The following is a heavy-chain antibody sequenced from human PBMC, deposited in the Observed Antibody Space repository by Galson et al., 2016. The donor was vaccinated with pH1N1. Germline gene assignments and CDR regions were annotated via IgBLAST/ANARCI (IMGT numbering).Heavy chain of an antibody. CDR3: ARGGYCSGGSCYDVFDY. D-gene: IGHD2-15*01. J-gene: IGHJ4*02. V-gene: IGHV1-8*01. Sequence: SVKVSCKASGYTFTDYDINWVRQGTGQGLEWMGWMNPNNDNTGYAQKFQGIVTMTRNTSISTAYMELSSLRSENTAVYYCARGGYCSGGSCYDVFDYWGQGTLVTVS. CDR1: GYTFTDYD. CDR2: MNPNNDNT.